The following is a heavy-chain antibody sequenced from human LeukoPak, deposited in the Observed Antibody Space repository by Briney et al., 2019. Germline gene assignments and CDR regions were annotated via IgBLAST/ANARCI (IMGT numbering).Heavy chain of an antibody. J-gene: IGHJ3*02. Sequence: SETLSLTCAVSGGSISSYYWSWIRQPPGKGLEWIGYIFYTGSTNYNPSLKSRVTISVLTSMNRVSLTLSSVTAADTAVYYCATLTGGDDAFDIWGQGTMVTVSS. V-gene: IGHV4-59*01. CDR1: GGSISSYY. D-gene: IGHD4-23*01. CDR2: IFYTGST. CDR3: ATLTGGDDAFDI.